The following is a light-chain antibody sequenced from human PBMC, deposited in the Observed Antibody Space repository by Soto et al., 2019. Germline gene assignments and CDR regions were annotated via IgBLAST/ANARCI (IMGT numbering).Light chain of an antibody. CDR1: QSVSSY. CDR2: AAS. J-gene: IGKJ4*01. V-gene: IGKV3-11*01. CDR3: QQRGNWPRLT. Sequence: EIVLTQSPATLSLSPGERATLSCWASQSVSSYLAWYQQKPGQAPRLLIYAASNRATGIPARFSGSGSGTDFTLTISSLEPEDFAVYYCQQRGNWPRLTFGGGTKVEIK.